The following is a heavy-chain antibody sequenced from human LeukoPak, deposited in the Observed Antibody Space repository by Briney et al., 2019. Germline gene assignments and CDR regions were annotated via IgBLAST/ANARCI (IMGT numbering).Heavy chain of an antibody. D-gene: IGHD6-25*01. J-gene: IGHJ6*02. V-gene: IGHV3-23*01. CDR2: ISGSGGST. CDR3: ARAAATSRYGMDV. CDR1: GFTFSSYA. Sequence: GGSLRLSCAASGFTFSSYAMTWVRQAPGKGLEWVSGISGSGGSTYYADSVEGRFTISRDNSKNTLSLQMNSLRAEDTAVYYCARAAATSRYGMDVWGQGTTVTVSS.